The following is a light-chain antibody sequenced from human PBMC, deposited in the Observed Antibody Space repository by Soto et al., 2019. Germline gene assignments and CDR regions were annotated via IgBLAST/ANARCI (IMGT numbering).Light chain of an antibody. CDR1: QTFSNY. Sequence: DIQMTQSPSSLSASVGDRVTLTCRASQTFSNYLNWYQQKPGKAPKLLIYAASNLQGGVPSRFSGSGSGTDFTLTISSLQPEDFATYYCQQSHTTPYTFGQGTKLEIK. CDR2: AAS. V-gene: IGKV1-39*01. J-gene: IGKJ2*01. CDR3: QQSHTTPYT.